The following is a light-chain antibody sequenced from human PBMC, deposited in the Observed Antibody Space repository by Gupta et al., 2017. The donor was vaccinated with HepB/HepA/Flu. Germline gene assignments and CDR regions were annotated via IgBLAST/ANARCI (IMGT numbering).Light chain of an antibody. J-gene: IGLJ1*01. Sequence: SVLTQPPSVFAAPGQKATISCSGSSSNSDSLYVSWYQQCPGAAPKLLIYENNKRPAVMPGRFSGSKSGTAATLGVTELQTGDEADYYCGTWESILSSHVFGTGTKVTVL. CDR2: ENN. CDR1: SSNSDSLY. CDR3: GTWESILSSHV. V-gene: IGLV1-51*02.